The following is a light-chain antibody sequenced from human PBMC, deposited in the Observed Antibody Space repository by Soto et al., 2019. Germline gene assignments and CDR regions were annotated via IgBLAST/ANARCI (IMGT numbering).Light chain of an antibody. CDR2: WAS. J-gene: IGKJ3*01. V-gene: IGKV4-1*01. CDR3: QQYYSTPRT. CDR1: QSVLYSSNNKNY. Sequence: DIVMTQSPDSLAVSLGERATINCKSSQSVLYSSNNKNYLAWYQQKPGQPPKLLIYWASTRESGVPDRFSGSGSGTDFTLTISSLQAEDVAVYSCQQYYSTPRTFGPGTKVDIK.